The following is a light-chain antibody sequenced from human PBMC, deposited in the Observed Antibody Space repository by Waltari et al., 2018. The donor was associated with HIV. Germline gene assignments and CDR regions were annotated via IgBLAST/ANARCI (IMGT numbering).Light chain of an antibody. CDR3: QQYGDTSVT. V-gene: IGKV3-20*01. Sequence: EVVLMQSPGTLSLSPGERATLSCRASQTVTTDYFAWYQRKSGQTPRLLIYGAWKRATDIPDRFIGSGSGTDFTLTITRLEPEDFATYYCQQYGDTSVTFGQGTKVEL. J-gene: IGKJ1*01. CDR1: QTVTTDY. CDR2: GAW.